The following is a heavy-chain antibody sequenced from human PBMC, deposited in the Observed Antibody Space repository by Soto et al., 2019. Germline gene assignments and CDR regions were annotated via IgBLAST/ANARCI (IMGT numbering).Heavy chain of an antibody. CDR1: GFTFSSYA. Sequence: EVQLLESGGGLVQPGGSLRLSCAASGFTFSSYAMSWVRQAPGKGLEWVSAISGSGGSTYYADSVKGRFTISRDNSKNTLYRQMNSMRAEDTAVYYCAKARLAEAENPLAADYWGRGTLVTVS. D-gene: IGHD6-13*01. J-gene: IGHJ4*02. V-gene: IGHV3-23*01. CDR3: AKARLAEAENPLAADY. CDR2: ISGSGGST.